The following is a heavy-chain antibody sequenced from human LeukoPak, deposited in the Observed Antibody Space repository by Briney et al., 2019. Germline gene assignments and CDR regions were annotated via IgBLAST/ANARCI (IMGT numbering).Heavy chain of an antibody. CDR3: AKQGRDWLRDYYYYMDV. D-gene: IGHD3-9*01. Sequence: GGSLRLSCAASGFTVSSNHMSWVRQGPGKGLKWVSVMYSGGSTYYADSVKGRSTISRDNSKNTLYLQMNSLRVEDTAVYYCAKQGRDWLRDYYYYMDVWGKGTTVTISS. CDR1: GFTVSSNH. J-gene: IGHJ6*03. V-gene: IGHV3-66*04. CDR2: MYSGGST.